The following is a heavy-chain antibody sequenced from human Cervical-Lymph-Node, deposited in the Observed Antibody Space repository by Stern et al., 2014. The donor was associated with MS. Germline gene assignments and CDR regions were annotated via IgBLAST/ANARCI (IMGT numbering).Heavy chain of an antibody. Sequence: VHLVESGGGLVEPGGSLRLSCEASGFSFSDYYMSWIRQAPGKGLEWLSYIGGSGSSVYYAESVKGRFTISRDNAKNSLYLQMNSLRSEDTALYYCARGPHYGDKRNWFDPWGQGILVTVSS. V-gene: IGHV3-11*01. CDR1: GFSFSDYY. CDR3: ARGPHYGDKRNWFDP. J-gene: IGHJ5*02. D-gene: IGHD4-17*01. CDR2: IGGSGSSV.